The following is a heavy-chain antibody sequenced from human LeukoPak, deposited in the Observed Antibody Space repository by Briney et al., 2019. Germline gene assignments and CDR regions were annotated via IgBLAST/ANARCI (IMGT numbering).Heavy chain of an antibody. V-gene: IGHV3-7*03. Sequence: GGSLRLSCEASGFTCNNYWMSWVRQAQGKGLEWVANIKQDGSEKYYVVSVKGRFTISRDNAKNSLYLQMNSLRAEDTALYYCAKGGHYYGSGSYFDYWGQGTLVTVSS. CDR1: GFTCNNYW. J-gene: IGHJ4*02. CDR3: AKGGHYYGSGSYFDY. CDR2: IKQDGSEK. D-gene: IGHD3-10*01.